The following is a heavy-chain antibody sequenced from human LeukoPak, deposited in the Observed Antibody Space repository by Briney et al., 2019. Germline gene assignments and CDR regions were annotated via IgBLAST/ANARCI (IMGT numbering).Heavy chain of an antibody. Sequence: SETLSLTCTVSGGSISSSSYYWGWIRQPPGKGLEWIGSIYYSGSTYYNPSLKSRVTISVDTSKNQFSLKLSSVTAADTAVYYCATDWARYNWNGGDYWGQGTLVTVSS. D-gene: IGHD1-20*01. CDR1: GGSISSSSYY. J-gene: IGHJ4*02. CDR2: IYYSGST. V-gene: IGHV4-39*07. CDR3: ATDWARYNWNGGDY.